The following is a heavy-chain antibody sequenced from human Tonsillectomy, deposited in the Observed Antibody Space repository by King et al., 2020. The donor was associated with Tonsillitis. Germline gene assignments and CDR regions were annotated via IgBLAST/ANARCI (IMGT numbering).Heavy chain of an antibody. V-gene: IGHV3-23*04. CDR1: GFTFSSYA. J-gene: IGHJ3*02. Sequence: VQLVESGGGLVQPGGSLRLSCAASGFTFSSYAMSWVRQAPGEGLDWVSAISGSGGSTYYADSVKGRFTISRDNSKNKLYLQKNSLRAEDTAVYYCAKDLLKRYSSSSYAFDIWGQGTMVTVSS. D-gene: IGHD6-13*01. CDR3: AKDLLKRYSSSSYAFDI. CDR2: ISGSGGST.